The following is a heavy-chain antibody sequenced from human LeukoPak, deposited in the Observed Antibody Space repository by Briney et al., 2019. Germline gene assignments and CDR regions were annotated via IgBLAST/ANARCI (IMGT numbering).Heavy chain of an antibody. CDR3: ARGAYTMGYYYMDV. J-gene: IGHJ6*03. D-gene: IGHD4-11*01. CDR1: GFTFSSYA. CDR2: ISSSGSTI. V-gene: IGHV3-48*04. Sequence: PGGSLRLSCAASGFTFSSYAMSWVRQAPGKGLEWVSAISSSGSTIYYADSVKGRFTISRDNAKNSLYLQMDSLRAEDTAVYYCARGAYTMGYYYMDVWGKGTTVTVSS.